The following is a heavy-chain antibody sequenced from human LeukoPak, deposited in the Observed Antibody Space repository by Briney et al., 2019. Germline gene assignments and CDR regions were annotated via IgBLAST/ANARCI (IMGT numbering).Heavy chain of an antibody. CDR3: ARVSVAALYYYYYGMDV. J-gene: IGHJ6*02. Sequence: PGRSLRLSCAASGFTFSSYAMHWVRQAPGKGLEWVALISYVVSNKYYADSVKGRFSISRDNSKNTLYLQMNSLRAEDKAVYYCARVSVAALYYYYYGMDVWGQGTTVTVSS. D-gene: IGHD6-19*01. CDR2: ISYVVSNK. V-gene: IGHV3-30-3*01. CDR1: GFTFSSYA.